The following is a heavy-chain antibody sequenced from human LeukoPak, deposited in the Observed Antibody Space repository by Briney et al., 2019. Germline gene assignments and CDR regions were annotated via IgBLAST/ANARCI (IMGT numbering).Heavy chain of an antibody. CDR3: ARVRRDGYRYYYYMDV. CDR2: INHSGST. D-gene: IGHD5-24*01. Sequence: SETLSLTCAVYGGSFSGYYWSWIRQPPGKGLEWIGEINHSGSTNYNPSLKSRVTISVDTSKNQFSLKLSSVTAADTAVYYCARVRRDGYRYYYYMDVWGKGTTVTVSS. CDR1: GGSFSGYY. J-gene: IGHJ6*03. V-gene: IGHV4-34*01.